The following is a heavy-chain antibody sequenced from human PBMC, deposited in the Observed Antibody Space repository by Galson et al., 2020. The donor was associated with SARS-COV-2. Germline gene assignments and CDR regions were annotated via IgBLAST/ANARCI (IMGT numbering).Heavy chain of an antibody. D-gene: IGHD2-2*02. CDR1: GASTSSDIHY. CDR3: ARAQKIGFCGAISCYTGDFDL. Sequence: SETLSLTCTVSGASTSSDIHYWSWIRQRPGKGLDYIAYVYYTRSPYYNPAPQSRATVSVDTSKNQFSLNLSSMTAADTAVYYCARAQKIGFCGAISCYTGDFDLWGQGTLVAVSS. CDR2: VYYTRSP. J-gene: IGHJ4*02. V-gene: IGHV4-31*03.